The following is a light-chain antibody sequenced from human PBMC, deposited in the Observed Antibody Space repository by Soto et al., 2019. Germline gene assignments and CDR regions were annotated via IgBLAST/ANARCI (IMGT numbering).Light chain of an antibody. Sequence: IQMTQSPSSLSASVGDSVTVACRASQSINIYLNWYQQKPGQAPTLLIYGASSLQSGVPSRFTGGGSRTDFTLAITILQPEDFATYYYQQSYRCPYTFGQGTKLDIK. CDR1: QSINIY. V-gene: IGKV1-39*01. J-gene: IGKJ2*01. CDR3: QQSYRCPYT. CDR2: GAS.